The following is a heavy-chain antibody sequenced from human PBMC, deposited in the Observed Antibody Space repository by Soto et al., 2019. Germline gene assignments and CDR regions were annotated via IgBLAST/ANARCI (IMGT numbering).Heavy chain of an antibody. Sequence: PSETLSLTFTRSACSMSAYYWSWIRLPTGLPLEWLGYVHDSWGAAYNPSLRSRVAISLDTSKSQFSLSLTSVSATDTAMYYCVRQGYGPLHGLVDVWGQGTTVTVSS. CDR3: VRQGYGPLHGLVDV. J-gene: IGHJ6*02. CDR1: ACSMSAYY. V-gene: IGHV4-59*08. D-gene: IGHD5-18*01. CDR2: VHDSWGA.